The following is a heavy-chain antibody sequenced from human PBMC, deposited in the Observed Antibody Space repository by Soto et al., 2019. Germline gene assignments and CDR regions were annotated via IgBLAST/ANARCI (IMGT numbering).Heavy chain of an antibody. CDR2: IYYSGST. Sequence: QLQLQESGPGLVKPSETLSLTCTVSGGSISSSSYYWGWIRQPPGKGLEWIGSIYYSGSTYYNPSLKSRVPISVDTSKNQFSLKLSSVTAADTAVYYCARHRRITGYFDYWGQGTLVTVSS. CDR3: ARHRRITGYFDY. CDR1: GGSISSSSYY. J-gene: IGHJ4*02. V-gene: IGHV4-39*01. D-gene: IGHD3-16*01.